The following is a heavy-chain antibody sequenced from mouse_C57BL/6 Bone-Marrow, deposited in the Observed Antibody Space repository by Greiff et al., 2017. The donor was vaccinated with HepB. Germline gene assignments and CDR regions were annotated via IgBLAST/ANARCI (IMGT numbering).Heavy chain of an antibody. V-gene: IGHV1-69*01. J-gene: IGHJ4*01. Sequence: QVQLQQPGAELVMPGASVKLSCKASGYTFTSYWMHWLKQRPGQGLEWIGEIDPSDSYTNYNQKFKGKSTLTVDKSSSTAYMQLSSLTSEDSAVYYCARGTYGDYAMDYWGQGTSVTVSS. D-gene: IGHD1-1*02. CDR3: ARGTYGDYAMDY. CDR1: GYTFTSYW. CDR2: IDPSDSYT.